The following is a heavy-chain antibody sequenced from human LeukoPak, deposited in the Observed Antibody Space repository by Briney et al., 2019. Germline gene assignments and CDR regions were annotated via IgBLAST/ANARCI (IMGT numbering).Heavy chain of an antibody. CDR2: INPNSGGT. Sequence: ASVKVSCKASGYTFTGYYMHWVRQAPGQGLEWMGRINPNSGGTNYAQKFQGRVTVTSATSISTAYMELSRLTSDDTAVYFCARLGLHGSGTYYFFDYWGQGTLVTVSS. CDR3: ARLGLHGSGTYYFFDY. D-gene: IGHD3-10*01. CDR1: GYTFTGYY. V-gene: IGHV1-2*06. J-gene: IGHJ4*02.